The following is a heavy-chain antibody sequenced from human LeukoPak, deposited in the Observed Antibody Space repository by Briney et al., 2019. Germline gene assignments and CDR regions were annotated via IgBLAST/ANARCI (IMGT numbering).Heavy chain of an antibody. Sequence: PGGSLRLSCAASGFTFSGSAIHWVRQASGKGLEWVGQIRSKPYNYATEYAASVKGRFTISRDDSKNTAYLQMNSLKTDDTAVYYCTRLQGGGAYNRRLDYWGQGTLVTVSS. V-gene: IGHV3-73*01. CDR2: IRSKPYNYAT. CDR1: GFTFSGSA. J-gene: IGHJ4*02. D-gene: IGHD2-21*01. CDR3: TRLQGGGAYNRRLDY.